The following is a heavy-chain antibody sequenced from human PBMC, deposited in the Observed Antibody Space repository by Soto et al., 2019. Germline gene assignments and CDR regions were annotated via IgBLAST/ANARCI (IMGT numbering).Heavy chain of an antibody. CDR1: GFNFGPFW. V-gene: IGHV3-23*01. J-gene: IGHJ4*02. CDR2: ISASGGST. D-gene: IGHD2-21*01. CDR3: AKDLFWPDY. Sequence: GGSLSLSCAASGFNFGPFWMHWVRQAPGKGLEWVSAISASGGSTYYADSVKGRFTISRDNSKNTLYLQMNSLRAEDTAVYYCAKDLFWPDYWGQGTLVTVSS.